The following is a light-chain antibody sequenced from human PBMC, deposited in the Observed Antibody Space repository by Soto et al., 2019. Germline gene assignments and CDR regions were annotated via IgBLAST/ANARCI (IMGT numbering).Light chain of an antibody. CDR2: KAS. V-gene: IGKV1-5*03. CDR3: QQYYSYSPLT. Sequence: DIQMTQSPSTLSASVGDRVTVTCRASQSVRDWVAWYQQQAGRAPRLLIYKASSLQSGVPSRFSGSGFGTEFTLTISSLQPDDFASYYCQQYYSYSPLTFGGGT. CDR1: QSVRDW. J-gene: IGKJ4*01.